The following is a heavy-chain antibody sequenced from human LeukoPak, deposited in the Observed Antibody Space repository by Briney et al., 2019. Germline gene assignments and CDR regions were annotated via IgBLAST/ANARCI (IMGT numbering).Heavy chain of an antibody. Sequence: GGSLRLSCAASGFTFSNYAMSWVRQAPGKGLEWVANIKQDGSEKYYVDSVKGRSTISRDNAKNSLYLQMNSLRAEDTAVYYCARDGFDWRENDYWGQGTLVTVSS. D-gene: IGHD3-9*01. CDR1: GFTFSNYA. CDR3: ARDGFDWRENDY. V-gene: IGHV3-7*01. J-gene: IGHJ4*02. CDR2: IKQDGSEK.